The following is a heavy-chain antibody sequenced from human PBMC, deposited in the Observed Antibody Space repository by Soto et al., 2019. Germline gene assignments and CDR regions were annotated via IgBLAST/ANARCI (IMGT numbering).Heavy chain of an antibody. V-gene: IGHV1-69*13. CDR2: IIPIFGTA. J-gene: IGHJ4*02. CDR3: VRNLVGASYSTFDY. Sequence: SVKVSCKASGGTFSIYAISWVRQAPGEGLEWMGGIIPIFGTANYAQKFQGRVTITADASTSTAYMEMSSLRSEDTAVYYCVRNLVGASYSTFDYWGQGTLVTVSS. D-gene: IGHD1-26*01. CDR1: GGTFSIYA.